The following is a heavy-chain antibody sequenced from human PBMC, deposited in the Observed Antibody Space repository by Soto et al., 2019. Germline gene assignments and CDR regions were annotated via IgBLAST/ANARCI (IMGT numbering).Heavy chain of an antibody. Sequence: QVQLVQSEGAMKKPGASVKVSCKASGYTFTSFGIGWVRQAPGQGLEYMGWITVYNGNTNYAQKFQGRVTMTADTSTRTVYLELTNLISDDTAVYYCARFLQLRPLDYWGQGTLVTVSS. CDR2: ITVYNGNT. D-gene: IGHD5-18*01. CDR3: ARFLQLRPLDY. J-gene: IGHJ4*02. CDR1: GYTFTSFG. V-gene: IGHV1-18*04.